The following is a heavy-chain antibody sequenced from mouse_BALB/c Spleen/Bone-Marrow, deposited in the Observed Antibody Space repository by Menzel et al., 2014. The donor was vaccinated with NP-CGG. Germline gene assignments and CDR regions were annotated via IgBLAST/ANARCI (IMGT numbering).Heavy chain of an antibody. J-gene: IGHJ2*01. D-gene: IGHD2-4*01. CDR2: ISSGGSYT. CDR3: ARQTYYDYDGYFDY. CDR1: GFTFXSYG. Sequence: EVQVVESGGDLVKPGGSLKLSCAASGFTFXSYGMSWVRRTPDKRLEWVATISSGGSYTYYPDSVKGRFTISRDNAKNTLYLQMSSLKSEDTAMYYCARQTYYDYDGYFDYWGQGTTLTVSS. V-gene: IGHV5-6*01.